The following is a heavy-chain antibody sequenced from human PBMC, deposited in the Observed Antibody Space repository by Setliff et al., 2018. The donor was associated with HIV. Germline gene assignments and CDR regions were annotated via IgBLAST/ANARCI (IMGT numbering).Heavy chain of an antibody. CDR3: ARDGGGSGWSLGEFDF. Sequence: PSETLSLTCTVSGGSIRTGNHYWNWIRQPAGKGLEWIGHIHTTGSITYNPSLRSRVTISLDTSKNQVSLSLASVTAADTAVYYCARDGGGSGWSLGEFDFWGQGTLVTV. CDR2: IHTTGSI. V-gene: IGHV4-61*09. J-gene: IGHJ4*02. CDR1: GGSIRTGNHY. D-gene: IGHD6-19*01.